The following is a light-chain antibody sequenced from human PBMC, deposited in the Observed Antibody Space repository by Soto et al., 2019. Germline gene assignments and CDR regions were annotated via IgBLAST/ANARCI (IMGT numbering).Light chain of an antibody. J-gene: IGLJ3*02. CDR1: SANIKNNY. CDR2: RNN. Sequence: QSVLTQPPSASGTPGQRVTISCSGSSANIKNNYVYWYQHLPGTAPKLLIYRNNQRPSGVPDRFSGSKSGTSASLAISGLRSEDEADYYCATWDDSLSGWLFGGGTQLTVL. V-gene: IGLV1-47*01. CDR3: ATWDDSLSGWL.